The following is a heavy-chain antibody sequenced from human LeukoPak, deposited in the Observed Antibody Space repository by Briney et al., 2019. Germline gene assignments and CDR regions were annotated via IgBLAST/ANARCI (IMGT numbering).Heavy chain of an antibody. D-gene: IGHD3-10*01. V-gene: IGHV3-23*01. CDR2: FSGSGGPT. Sequence: GGSLRLSCAASGFTFSSYAMSWVRQAPGKGLEWVSSFSGSGGPTYYADSVKGRFTISRDISKNTLYLQMNSLPDEATPVYYCAKGYGSSRSGMDVWGQGPTVTVS. CDR1: GFTFSSYA. J-gene: IGHJ6*02. CDR3: AKGYGSSRSGMDV.